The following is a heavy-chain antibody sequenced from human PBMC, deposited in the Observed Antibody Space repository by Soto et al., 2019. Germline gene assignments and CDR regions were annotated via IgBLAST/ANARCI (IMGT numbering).Heavy chain of an antibody. J-gene: IGHJ4*02. CDR1: GFTFSRYG. CDR2: IWYHGNSM. CDR3: ARYNTGHSDY. V-gene: IGHV3-33*01. D-gene: IGHD1-20*01. Sequence: GGSLRLSCAASGFTFSRYGMHWVRQAPGKGLEWVAVIWYHGNSMYYADSVKGRFTISRDNSKNTLYLQMNNLRAEDTAVYYCARYNTGHSDYWGQGTLVTVSS.